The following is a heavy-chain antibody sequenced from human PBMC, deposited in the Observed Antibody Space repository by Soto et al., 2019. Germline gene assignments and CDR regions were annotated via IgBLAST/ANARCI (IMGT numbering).Heavy chain of an antibody. Sequence: QVQLQESGPGLVKPSGTLSLTCAVSGGSISSSNWWSWVRQPPGKGLGWIGEIYHSGSTNYNPSLQGRVTISVDKSKNQFSLKLSSVTAADTAVYYCARASQKYYYDSSGPFDYWGQGTLVTVSS. V-gene: IGHV4-4*02. CDR1: GGSISSSNW. J-gene: IGHJ4*02. D-gene: IGHD3-22*01. CDR3: ARASQKYYYDSSGPFDY. CDR2: IYHSGST.